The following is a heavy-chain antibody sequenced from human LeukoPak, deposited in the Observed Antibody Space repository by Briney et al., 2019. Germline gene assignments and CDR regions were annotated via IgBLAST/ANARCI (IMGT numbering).Heavy chain of an antibody. CDR3: ARVRNSVGDY. Sequence: GGSLRLSCAASGFTVSSNYMSWVRQAPGKGLEWVSVIYSGGSTFYADSVKGRFTISRDNSKNTLYLQMNSLRAEDTAVHYCARVRNSVGDYWGQGTLVTVAS. D-gene: IGHD1-1*01. CDR2: IYSGGST. J-gene: IGHJ4*02. V-gene: IGHV3-53*01. CDR1: GFTVSSNY.